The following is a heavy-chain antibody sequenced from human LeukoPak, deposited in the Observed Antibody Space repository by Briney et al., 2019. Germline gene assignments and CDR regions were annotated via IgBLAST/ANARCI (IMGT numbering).Heavy chain of an antibody. V-gene: IGHV3-53*01. D-gene: IGHD3-22*01. CDR2: IYSGGST. J-gene: IGHJ4*02. CDR3: ALAYYDSSGCGY. CDR1: GFTVSSNY. Sequence: GGSVRLSCAASGFTVSSNYMSWVRQAPGKGLEWVSVIYSGGSTYYADSVKGRFTISRDNSKNTLYLQMNSLRAEDTAVYYCALAYYDSSGCGYWGQGTLVTVSS.